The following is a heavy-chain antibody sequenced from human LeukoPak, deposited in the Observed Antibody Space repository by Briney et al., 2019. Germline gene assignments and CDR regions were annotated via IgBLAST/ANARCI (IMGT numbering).Heavy chain of an antibody. J-gene: IGHJ5*02. CDR3: ARVRTMVRGNNWFDP. CDR2: MNPNIGNT. Sequence: WASVKVSCKASGYTFTSYDINWVRQATGQGLEWMGWMNPNIGNTGYAQTFQGRVTMTRNTSISTAYMELSSLRSEDMAVYYCARVRTMVRGNNWFDPWGQGTLVTVSS. D-gene: IGHD3-10*01. V-gene: IGHV1-8*01. CDR1: GYTFTSYD.